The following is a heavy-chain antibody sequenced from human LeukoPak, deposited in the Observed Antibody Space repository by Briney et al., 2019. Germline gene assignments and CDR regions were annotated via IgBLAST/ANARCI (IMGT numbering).Heavy chain of an antibody. CDR2: INPNSGGT. CDR1: GYTFTGYY. J-gene: IGHJ4*02. D-gene: IGHD3-9*01. CDR3: ARDDILTGEFDY. Sequence: GASVKVSCKASGYTFTGYYMHWVRQASGQGLEWMGWINPNSGGTNYAQKFQGRVTMTRDTSISTAYMELSRLRSDDTAVYYCARDDILTGEFDYWGQGTLVTVSS. V-gene: IGHV1-2*02.